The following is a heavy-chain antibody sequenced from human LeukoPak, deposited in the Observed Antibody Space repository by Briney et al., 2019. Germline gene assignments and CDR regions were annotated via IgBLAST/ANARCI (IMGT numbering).Heavy chain of an antibody. CDR1: GGSISSYY. CDR3: ARGPHLDY. J-gene: IGHJ4*02. V-gene: IGHV4-59*01. CDR2: MYYTGST. Sequence: SETLFLTCTVSGGSISSYYWSWIRQPPGKGLEWIGYMYYTGSTNYNPSLKSRVTISVDTSKNQFSLKLSSVTAADTAVYYCARGPHLDYWGQGTLVTVSS.